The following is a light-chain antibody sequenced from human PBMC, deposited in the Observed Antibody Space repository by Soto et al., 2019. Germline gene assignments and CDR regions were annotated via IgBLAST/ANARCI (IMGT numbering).Light chain of an antibody. CDR3: QQLNSYPG. CDR2: AAS. CDR1: QGISSY. Sequence: DMQLTQSPSFLSASVGDRVTITCRASQGISSYLAWYQQKPGQAPKLLIYAASTLQSGVPSRFSGSGSGTEFPLTISSLQPEDCATYDCQQLNSYPGFGGGTKVQIK. J-gene: IGKJ4*01. V-gene: IGKV1-9*01.